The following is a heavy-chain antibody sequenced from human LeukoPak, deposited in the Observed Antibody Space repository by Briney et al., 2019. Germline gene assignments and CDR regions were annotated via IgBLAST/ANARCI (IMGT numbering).Heavy chain of an antibody. Sequence: ASVKVSCKASGYTFTSYYMHWVRQAPGQGLEWKGIINPSGGSTSYAQKFQGRVTMTRDMSTSTVYMELSSLRSEDTAVYYCAVLGSSGSPTRWGQGTLVTVSS. V-gene: IGHV1-46*01. CDR2: INPSGGST. D-gene: IGHD3-22*01. CDR3: AVLGSSGSPTR. CDR1: GYTFTSYY. J-gene: IGHJ4*02.